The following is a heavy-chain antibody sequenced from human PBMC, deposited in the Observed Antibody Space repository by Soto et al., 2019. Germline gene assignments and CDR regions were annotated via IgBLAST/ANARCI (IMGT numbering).Heavy chain of an antibody. CDR1: GGSISSYY. J-gene: IGHJ5*02. CDR2: IYYSGST. Sequence: KPSETLSLTCTVSGGSISSYYWSWIRQPPGKGLEWIGYIYYSGSTNYNPSLKSRVTISVDTSKNQFSLKLSSVTAADTAVYYCARDPSLGTWGQGTLVTVSS. CDR3: ARDPSLGT. V-gene: IGHV4-59*01.